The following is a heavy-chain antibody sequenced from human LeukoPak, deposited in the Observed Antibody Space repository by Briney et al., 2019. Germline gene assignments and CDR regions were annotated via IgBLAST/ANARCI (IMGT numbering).Heavy chain of an antibody. J-gene: IGHJ6*03. Sequence: SGTLSLTCAVYGGSFSGYYWSWIRQPPGKGLEWIGEINHSGSTNYNPSLKSRVTISVDTSKNQFSLKLSSVTAADTAVYYCARRWLQFPYYYYYMDVWGKGTTVTVSS. CDR1: GGSFSGYY. V-gene: IGHV4-34*01. CDR3: ARRWLQFPYYYYYMDV. CDR2: INHSGST. D-gene: IGHD5-24*01.